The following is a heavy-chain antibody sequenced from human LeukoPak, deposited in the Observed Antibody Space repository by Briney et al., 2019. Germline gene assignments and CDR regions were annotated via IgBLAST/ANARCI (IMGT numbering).Heavy chain of an antibody. CDR1: GFTFSDYW. V-gene: IGHV3-7*01. J-gene: IGHJ4*02. CDR3: ARDQDQYYDSSGYFPY. Sequence: PGGSLGLSCAASGFTFSDYWMSWVRQAPGKGLEWVANIKQDGSEKYYVDSVKGRFTISRDNAKNSLYLQMNSLRAEDTAVYYCARDQDQYYDSSGYFPYWGQGTLVTVSS. D-gene: IGHD3-22*01. CDR2: IKQDGSEK.